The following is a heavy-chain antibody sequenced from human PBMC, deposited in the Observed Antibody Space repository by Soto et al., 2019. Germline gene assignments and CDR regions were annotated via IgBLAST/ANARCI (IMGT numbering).Heavy chain of an antibody. Sequence: GGSLRLSCAASGFTFSSYGMHWVRQAPGKGLDGVAGISHDGSNKYYADSVKGRFTISSDNSKKTVYLQMNRLRAEDTAVYYCAKEFDYWGQGTLVTVSS. CDR2: ISHDGSNK. CDR1: GFTFSSYG. CDR3: AKEFDY. V-gene: IGHV3-30*18. J-gene: IGHJ4*02.